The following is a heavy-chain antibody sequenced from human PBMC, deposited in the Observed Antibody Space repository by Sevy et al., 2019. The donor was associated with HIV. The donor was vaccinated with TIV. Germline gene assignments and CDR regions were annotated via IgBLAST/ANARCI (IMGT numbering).Heavy chain of an antibody. Sequence: GGSLRLSCAASGFTFSSYAMHWVRQAPGKGLEWVAVISYDGSNKYYADSVKGRFTISRDNSKNTLYLQMNSLRAEDTAVYYCARGGDDFWSGYYDYWGQGPLVTVSS. CDR3: ARGGDDFWSGYYDY. V-gene: IGHV3-30-3*01. CDR2: ISYDGSNK. J-gene: IGHJ4*02. D-gene: IGHD3-3*01. CDR1: GFTFSSYA.